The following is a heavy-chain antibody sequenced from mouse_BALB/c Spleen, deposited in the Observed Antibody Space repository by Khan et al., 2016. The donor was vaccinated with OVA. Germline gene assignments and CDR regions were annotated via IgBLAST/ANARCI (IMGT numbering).Heavy chain of an antibody. CDR3: ARSGTTVGAYWYFDV. Sequence: EVELQESGPDLVKPSQSLSLTCTVTGYSITSGYSWHWIRQFPGNKLEWMGYIHYSGSTNYKPSLKSRISITRDTSKNQFFLQLNSVTTEDTATYYCARSGTTVGAYWYFDVWGAGTTVTVSS. V-gene: IGHV3-1*02. CDR1: GYSITSGYS. CDR2: IHYSGST. J-gene: IGHJ1*01. D-gene: IGHD1-1*01.